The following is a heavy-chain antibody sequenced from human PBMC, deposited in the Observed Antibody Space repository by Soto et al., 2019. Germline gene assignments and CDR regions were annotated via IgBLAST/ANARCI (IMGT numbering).Heavy chain of an antibody. J-gene: IGHJ6*02. CDR2: IIPIFGTA. Sequence: QVQLVQSGAEVKKPGSSVKVSCKASGGTFSSYAISWVRQAPGQGLEWMGGIIPIFGTANYAQKFQGRVTITADESTSTAYMERSSLRAEDTAVYYCARTPRGGYSYGYYYYYGMDVWGQGTTVTVSS. CDR1: GGTFSSYA. D-gene: IGHD5-18*01. V-gene: IGHV1-69*01. CDR3: ARTPRGGYSYGYYYYYGMDV.